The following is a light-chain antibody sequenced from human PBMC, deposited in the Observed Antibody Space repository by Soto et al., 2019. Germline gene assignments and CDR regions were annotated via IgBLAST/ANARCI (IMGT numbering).Light chain of an antibody. CDR3: QQYNDWPQT. CDR1: QSVSTN. V-gene: IGKV3-15*01. CDR2: GAS. Sequence: EIVMTQSPGTLSLSPGERATLSCRASQSVSTNLAWYQQIPGQAPRLLIYGASTRATDIPARFSGSGSGTEFTLAISSLQSEDFAVYYCQQYNDWPQTFGLGTKVDIK. J-gene: IGKJ1*01.